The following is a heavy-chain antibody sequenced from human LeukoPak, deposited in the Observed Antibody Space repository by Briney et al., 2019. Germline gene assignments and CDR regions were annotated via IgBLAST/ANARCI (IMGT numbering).Heavy chain of an antibody. Sequence: SETLSLTCTVSGYSISSGYCWGWIRQPPGKGLEWIGSIYHSGSTYYNPSLKSRVTISLDTSKNQFSLKLSSVTAADTAVYYCARAYSSSWYNYYIDYWGQGTLVTVSS. CDR3: ARAYSSSWYNYYIDY. CDR1: GYSISSGYC. CDR2: IYHSGST. D-gene: IGHD6-13*01. J-gene: IGHJ4*02. V-gene: IGHV4-38-2*02.